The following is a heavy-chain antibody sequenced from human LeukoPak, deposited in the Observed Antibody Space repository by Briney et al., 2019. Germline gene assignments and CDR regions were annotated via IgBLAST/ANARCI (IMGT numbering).Heavy chain of an antibody. CDR3: ARVLRYDFWSAYYFDY. D-gene: IGHD3-3*01. V-gene: IGHV1-18*01. CDR2: ISTYNGNT. Sequence: ASVKVSCKASAYTFNSYDISWVRQAPGQGLEWMAWISTYNGNTNYAQKVQGRATMTTDTSTSTAYMELRSLRSDDTAVYYCARVLRYDFWSAYYFDYWGQGTLVTVSS. J-gene: IGHJ4*02. CDR1: AYTFNSYD.